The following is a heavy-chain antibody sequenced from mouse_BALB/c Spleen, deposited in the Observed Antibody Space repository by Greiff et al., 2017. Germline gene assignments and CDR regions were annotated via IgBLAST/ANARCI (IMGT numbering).Heavy chain of an antibody. D-gene: IGHD1-1*01. Sequence: EVQLVESGGGLVQPGGSLKLSCAASGFTFSSYTMSWVRQTPEKRLEWVAYISNGGGSTYYPDTVKGRFTISRDHAKNTLYLQMSSLKSEDTAMYYCARHPHYYGSTFYAMDYWGQGTSVTVSS. J-gene: IGHJ4*01. CDR3: ARHPHYYGSTFYAMDY. V-gene: IGHV5-12-2*01. CDR2: ISNGGGST. CDR1: GFTFSSYT.